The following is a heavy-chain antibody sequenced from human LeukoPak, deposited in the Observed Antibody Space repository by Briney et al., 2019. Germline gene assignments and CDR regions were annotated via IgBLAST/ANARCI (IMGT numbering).Heavy chain of an antibody. CDR3: ARDWLLYGMDV. V-gene: IGHV3-23*01. J-gene: IGHJ6*02. Sequence: PGGSLRLSCAASGFTFSSYAMSWVRQAPGKGLEWVSGISDSGGSSYYAGSVKGRFTISRDNPKKTLYLQMNGLRDEDTAVCYCARDWLLYGMDVWGQGTAVTVSS. CDR1: GFTFSSYA. CDR2: ISDSGGSS. D-gene: IGHD3-9*01.